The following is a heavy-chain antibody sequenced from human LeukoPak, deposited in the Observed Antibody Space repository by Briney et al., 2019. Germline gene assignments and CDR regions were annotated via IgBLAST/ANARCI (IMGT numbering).Heavy chain of an antibody. CDR2: IKEDSSEK. J-gene: IGHJ3*02. V-gene: IGHV3-7*04. CDR1: GFSFSSYY. CDR3: SRGANWVDFDT. D-gene: IGHD2-15*01. Sequence: PGGSLRLSCAASGFSFSSYYMHWVRQAPGKGLEWVANIKEDSSEKNSADSVKGRFTISRDNAKTSVYLQMSSLRAEDTAAYYCSRGANWVDFDTWGQGTMVTVSS.